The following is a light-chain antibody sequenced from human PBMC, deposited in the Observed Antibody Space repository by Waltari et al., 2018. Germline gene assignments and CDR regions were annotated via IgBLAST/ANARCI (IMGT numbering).Light chain of an antibody. CDR3: ASWDDSRNGRWV. CDR2: RRD. V-gene: IGLV1-44*01. Sequence: QSNLPPPPPASGPPGQNATISCSGSSSNVGINVINWSQQFPGTDPKLLLYRRDQRPPGVPDRCSGSKSGTSASLAISGLRYDDEDDYYCASWDDSRNGRWVFGGGTKLTVL. CDR1: SSNVGINV. J-gene: IGLJ2*01.